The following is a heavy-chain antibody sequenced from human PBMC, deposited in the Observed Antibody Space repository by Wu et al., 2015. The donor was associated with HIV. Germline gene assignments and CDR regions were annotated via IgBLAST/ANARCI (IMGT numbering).Heavy chain of an antibody. CDR2: INPGAVRI. CDR1: GYSFTSNY. D-gene: IGHD1/OR15-1a*01. CDR3: ASRIGNMEAFNI. V-gene: IGHV1-46*03. J-gene: IGHJ3*02. Sequence: QVQLVQSGGEVKKPGASVKVSCKASGYSFTSNYIHWVRQAPGQGLEWMGVINPGAVRISYAQKFQGRVTMTSDTSTSTVHMELSSLRSEDTAMYYCASRIGNMEAFNIWGQGTMVTVSS.